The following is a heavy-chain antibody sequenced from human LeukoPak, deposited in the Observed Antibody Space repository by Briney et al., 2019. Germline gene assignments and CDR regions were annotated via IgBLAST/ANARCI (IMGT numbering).Heavy chain of an antibody. CDR3: ARVSRSGCYYFDY. CDR2: MNPNSGNT. CDR1: GYTFTSYD. V-gene: IGHV1-8*01. D-gene: IGHD6-19*01. J-gene: IGHJ4*02. Sequence: ASVKVSCKASGYTFTSYDINLVRQATGQGLEWMGWMNPNSGNTGYAQKFQGRVTMTRNTSLSTAYMELSSLRSEDTAVYYCARVSRSGCYYFDYWGQGNLVTVSS.